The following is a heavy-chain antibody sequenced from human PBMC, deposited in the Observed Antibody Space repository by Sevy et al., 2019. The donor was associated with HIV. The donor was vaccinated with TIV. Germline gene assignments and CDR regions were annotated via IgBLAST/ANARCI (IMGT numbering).Heavy chain of an antibody. CDR1: GFTFSSYG. CDR2: ISYDGSNK. D-gene: IGHD2-15*01. Sequence: GGSLRLSCAASGFTFSSYGMHWVRQAPGKGLEWVAVISYDGSNKYYADSVKGRFTISRDNSKNTLYLQMNSLRAEDTAMYYCAKEKGCSGGSGHMDYYSYYYGMDVWGQGTTVTVSS. CDR3: AKEKGCSGGSGHMDYYSYYYGMDV. V-gene: IGHV3-30*18. J-gene: IGHJ6*02.